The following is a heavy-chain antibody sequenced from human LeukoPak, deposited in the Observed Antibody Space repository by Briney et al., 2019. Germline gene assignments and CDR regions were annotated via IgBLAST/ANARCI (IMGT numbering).Heavy chain of an antibody. CDR2: IYYSGST. D-gene: IGHD1-26*01. CDR3: ARGGGSYYYNY. J-gene: IGHJ4*02. Sequence: SQTLSLTCTVSGGSISSGDYYWSWIRQPPGKGLEWIGYIYYSGSTNYNPSLKSRVTISVDTSKNQFSLKLSSVTAADTAVYYCARGGGSYYYNYWGQGTLVTVSS. V-gene: IGHV4-61*08. CDR1: GGSISSGDYY.